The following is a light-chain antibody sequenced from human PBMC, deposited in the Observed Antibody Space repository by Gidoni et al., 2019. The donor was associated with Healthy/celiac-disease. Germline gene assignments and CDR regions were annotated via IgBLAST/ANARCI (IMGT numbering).Light chain of an antibody. Sequence: IRMTQSPSSFSASTGDRVTITCRASQGLSSYLAWYQQKPGKAPKLLIYAASTLQSGVPSRFSGSGSGTDFTLTISCLQSEDFATYYCQQYYSYTRTFGQGTKVEIK. CDR3: QQYYSYTRT. CDR1: QGLSSY. CDR2: AAS. J-gene: IGKJ1*01. V-gene: IGKV1-8*01.